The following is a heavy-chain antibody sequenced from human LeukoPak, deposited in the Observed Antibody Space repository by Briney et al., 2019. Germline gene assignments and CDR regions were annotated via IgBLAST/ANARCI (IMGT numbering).Heavy chain of an antibody. V-gene: IGHV4-39*07. D-gene: IGHD3-22*01. CDR3: ARGTMMVGP. CDR2: IYYSGST. CDR1: GGSISSSSYY. J-gene: IGHJ5*02. Sequence: SETLSLTCTVSGGSISSSSYYWGWIRQPPGKGLEWIGSIYYSGSTYYNPSLKSRVTISVDTSKNQFSLKLSSVTAADTAVYYCARGTMMVGPCGQETHVTVSS.